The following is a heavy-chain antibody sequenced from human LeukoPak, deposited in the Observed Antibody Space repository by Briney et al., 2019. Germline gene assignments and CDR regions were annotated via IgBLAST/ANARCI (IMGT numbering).Heavy chain of an antibody. CDR2: IGSTGGST. J-gene: IGHJ6*03. V-gene: IGHV3-23*01. D-gene: IGHD3-10*01. Sequence: GGSLRLSCAASGFTFNDYGMHWVRQAPGKGLEWVSGIGSTGGSTYYADSVKGRFTISRDNSKNTLYLQMNSLRAEDTAVYYCASGGYYGSGSYFDYYYYMDVWGKGTTVTISS. CDR3: ASGGYYGSGSYFDYYYYMDV. CDR1: GFTFNDYG.